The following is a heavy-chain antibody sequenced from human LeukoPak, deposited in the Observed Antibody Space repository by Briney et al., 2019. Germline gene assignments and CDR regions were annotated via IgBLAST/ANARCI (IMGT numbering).Heavy chain of an antibody. D-gene: IGHD4-17*01. CDR2: IDASGGAT. J-gene: IGHJ4*02. CDR3: AKDYRNYGDTIDY. CDR1: GFSFSNYA. Sequence: GESLRLSCAASGFSFSNYAMYWVRQAPGQGLEWVSSIDASGGATYYADSVKGRFTISRDNSKNTLYLQMNSLRAEDTAVYYCAKDYRNYGDTIDYWGQGTLVTVSS. V-gene: IGHV3-23*01.